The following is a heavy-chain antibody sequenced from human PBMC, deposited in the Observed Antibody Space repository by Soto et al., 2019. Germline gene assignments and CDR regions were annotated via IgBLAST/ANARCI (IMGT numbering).Heavy chain of an antibody. Sequence: QLQESGPGLVKPSETLSLTCSVSGDSINSDKYYWGWIRQPPGKGLEWIGSIYYRGNTYYNPSPQSRVTISLDKSKSQFSLGRHSVTAAHSAVYFCARLEGLATISYYFDFWGQGAQVTVSS. J-gene: IGHJ4*02. CDR1: GDSINSDKYY. V-gene: IGHV4-39*01. D-gene: IGHD3-9*01. CDR3: ARLEGLATISYYFDF. CDR2: IYYRGNT.